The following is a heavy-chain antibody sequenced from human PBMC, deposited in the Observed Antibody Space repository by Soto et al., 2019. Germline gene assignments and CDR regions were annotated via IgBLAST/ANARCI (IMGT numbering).Heavy chain of an antibody. Sequence: GGSLRLSCAASGFIFSSYAMHWVRQAPGKGLEWVAVTSYDGSNKYYADSVKGRFTISRDKSNNTLYLQMNSLRAEDTAVYYCARDGNIAATYYFYGVDVWGQGTTVTVSS. CDR3: ARDGNIAATYYFYGVDV. CDR2: TSYDGSNK. V-gene: IGHV3-30-3*01. D-gene: IGHD6-6*01. J-gene: IGHJ6*02. CDR1: GFIFSSYA.